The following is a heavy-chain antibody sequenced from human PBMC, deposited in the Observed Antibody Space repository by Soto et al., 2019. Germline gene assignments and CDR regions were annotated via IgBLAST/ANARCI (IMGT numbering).Heavy chain of an antibody. CDR1: GFTFSSYA. Sequence: GGSLRLSCAASGFTFSSYAMSWVRQAPGKGLGWVSAISGSGGSTYYADSVKGRFTISRDNSKNTLYLQMNSLRAEDTAVYYCAKDWDRVFVYDFWSGYHQSPWGQGTLVTVSS. CDR2: ISGSGGST. V-gene: IGHV3-23*01. J-gene: IGHJ5*02. D-gene: IGHD3-3*01. CDR3: AKDWDRVFVYDFWSGYHQSP.